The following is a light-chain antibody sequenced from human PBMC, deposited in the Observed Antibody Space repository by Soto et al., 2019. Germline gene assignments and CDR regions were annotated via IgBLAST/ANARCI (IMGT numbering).Light chain of an antibody. CDR3: LQESNYPLT. CDR1: QGVSDV. V-gene: IGKV1-6*01. J-gene: IGKJ4*01. Sequence: IQMTQSPSSLSASVGDGVTITCRASQGVSDVVGWYQQKPGKAPKLLIYSASTLQSGVPSRCSGSGSGTDFTLTISGLQPEEFATSYCLQESNYPLTFGGGTKVEIK. CDR2: SAS.